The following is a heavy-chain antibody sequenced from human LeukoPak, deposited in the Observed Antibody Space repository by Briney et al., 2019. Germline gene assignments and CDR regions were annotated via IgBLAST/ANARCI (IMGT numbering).Heavy chain of an antibody. D-gene: IGHD3-9*01. V-gene: IGHV1-8*01. CDR2: MNPNSGNT. J-gene: IGHJ3*02. CDR3: ARGGRYFDWLSLWGDAFDI. CDR1: GYTFTSYD. Sequence: ASVKVSCKASGYTFTSYDINWVRQATGQGLEWMGWMNPNSGNTGYAQKFQGRVTMTRNTSIGTAYMELSSLRSEDTAVYYCARGGRYFDWLSLWGDAFDIWGQGTMVTVSS.